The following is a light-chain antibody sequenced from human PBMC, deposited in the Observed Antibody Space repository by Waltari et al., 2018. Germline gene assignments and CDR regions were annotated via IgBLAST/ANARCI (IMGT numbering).Light chain of an antibody. CDR1: SGHSSYV. CDR2: GDSDGSH. Sequence: QLVLTHSPSASASLGASVTLPCTLSSGHSSYVTASHKQRPEKGPRYWMKGDSDGSHSKGDEIPDRFSASSSGAEHYLTISSRQSEDVADYYCQTGGHGTWVFGGGTKLTVL. CDR3: QTGGHGTWV. V-gene: IGLV4-69*01. J-gene: IGLJ3*02.